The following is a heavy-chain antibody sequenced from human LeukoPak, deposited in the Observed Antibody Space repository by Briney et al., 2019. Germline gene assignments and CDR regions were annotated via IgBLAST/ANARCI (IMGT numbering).Heavy chain of an antibody. Sequence: GEPLRISGQGPEYRFTSYWITWVGQLPGKGREWMGRIDPSDFYTNYNPSFQGHVTISADKSISTAYLQWSSLKASDTAMYYCARQCLWTYYDILTGYYIGEGGRYFDYWGQGTLVTVSS. V-gene: IGHV5-10-1*01. J-gene: IGHJ4*02. CDR2: IDPSDFYT. CDR3: ARQCLWTYYDILTGYYIGEGGRYFDY. D-gene: IGHD3-9*01. CDR1: EYRFTSYW.